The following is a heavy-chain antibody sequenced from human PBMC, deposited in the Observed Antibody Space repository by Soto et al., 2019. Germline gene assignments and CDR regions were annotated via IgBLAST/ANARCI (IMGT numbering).Heavy chain of an antibody. CDR1: GYSFTSYW. Sequence: GESLKISCKGSGYSFTSYWIGWVRQMPGKGLEWMGIIYPGDSDTRYSPSFQGQVTISADXSISTAYLQWSSLKASDTAMYYCARFLRAYCTNGVCPKTFYYYYGMDVWGQGTTVTVSS. CDR2: IYPGDSDT. CDR3: ARFLRAYCTNGVCPKTFYYYYGMDV. V-gene: IGHV5-51*01. D-gene: IGHD2-8*01. J-gene: IGHJ6*02.